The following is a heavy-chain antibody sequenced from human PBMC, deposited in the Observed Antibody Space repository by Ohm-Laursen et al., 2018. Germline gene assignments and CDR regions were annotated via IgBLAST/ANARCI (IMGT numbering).Heavy chain of an antibody. D-gene: IGHD6-19*01. J-gene: IGHJ4*02. CDR2: VSTSGSDT. V-gene: IGHV3-21*01. CDR1: GFTFSSYG. Sequence: SLRLSCAASGFTFSSYGMHWVRQAPGTGLEWVSSVSTSGSDTYYADSVKGRFTISRDNAKNSLYLQMNSLRAEDTAVYYCARDQGWVDYWGQGTLVTVSS. CDR3: ARDQGWVDY.